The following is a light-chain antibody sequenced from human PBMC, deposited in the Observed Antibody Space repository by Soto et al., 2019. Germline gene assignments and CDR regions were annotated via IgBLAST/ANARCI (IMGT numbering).Light chain of an antibody. J-gene: IGKJ2*01. CDR3: QQYGGSPPYT. CDR1: QSISSSY. Sequence: VLTQSPGTLSLSPGERATISCRASQSISSSYLAWYQHKPGQAPRLLIYGASSRATGIPHRFSGSGSGTDFTLTIRRLEPEDCVVYYCQQYGGSPPYTVGQGTRLEIK. V-gene: IGKV3-20*01. CDR2: GAS.